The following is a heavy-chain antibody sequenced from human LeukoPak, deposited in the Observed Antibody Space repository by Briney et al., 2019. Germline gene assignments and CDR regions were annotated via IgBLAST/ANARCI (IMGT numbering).Heavy chain of an antibody. D-gene: IGHD6-19*01. CDR2: INHSGST. CDR3: ARVSSYSSGWYDIDY. CDR1: GGSFSGYY. V-gene: IGHV4-34*01. Sequence: SETLSLTCAVYGGSFSGYYWSWIRQPPGKGLEWIGEINHSGSTNYNPSLKSRVTISVDTSKNQFSLKLSSVTAADTAVYYCARVSSYSSGWYDIDYWGQGTLVTVSS. J-gene: IGHJ4*02.